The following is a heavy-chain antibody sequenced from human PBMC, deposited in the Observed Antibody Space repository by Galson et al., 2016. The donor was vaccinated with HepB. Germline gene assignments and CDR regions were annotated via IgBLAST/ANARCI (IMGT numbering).Heavy chain of an antibody. CDR1: GFTFSNYG. Sequence: SLRLSCAASGFTFSNYGMHWVRQAPGKGLEWVAVISSGGSDSYYADSVKGRFTISRDNSKNTLYLQMNSLTAEDTALYYCAKEFKSSGYKSFFDHWGQGTLVTVSS. CDR2: ISSGGSDS. CDR3: AKEFKSSGYKSFFDH. D-gene: IGHD3-22*01. J-gene: IGHJ4*02. V-gene: IGHV3-30*18.